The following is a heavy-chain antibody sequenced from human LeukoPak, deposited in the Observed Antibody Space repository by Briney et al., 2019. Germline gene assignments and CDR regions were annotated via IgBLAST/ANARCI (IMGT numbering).Heavy chain of an antibody. CDR2: NSQSGST. D-gene: IGHD4-11*01. V-gene: IGHV4-34*01. J-gene: IGHJ4*02. Sequence: SETLSLTCAVYGGSFSDYYWSWIRQPPGKGLEWIGENSQSGSTNFNPSLKSRVTISVDTSKNQFSLKVRPVTVADTAVYYCARGLQAAYFDYWGQGTLVTVSS. CDR1: GGSFSDYY. CDR3: ARGLQAAYFDY.